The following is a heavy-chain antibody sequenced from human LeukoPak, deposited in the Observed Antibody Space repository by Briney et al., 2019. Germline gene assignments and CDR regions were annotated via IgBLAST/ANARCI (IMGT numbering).Heavy chain of an antibody. CDR2: ISYDGRNK. J-gene: IGHJ4*02. D-gene: IGHD6-13*01. Sequence: AGGSLRLSCAASGFTFSNYGMYWVRQAPGKGLEWVTVISYDGRNKFYADSVKGRFTVSRDNSKSTLHLQMDSLGAEDTALYYCVKGMFSSSWNYFDYWGQGTLVTVSS. CDR1: GFTFSNYG. CDR3: VKGMFSSSWNYFDY. V-gene: IGHV3-30*18.